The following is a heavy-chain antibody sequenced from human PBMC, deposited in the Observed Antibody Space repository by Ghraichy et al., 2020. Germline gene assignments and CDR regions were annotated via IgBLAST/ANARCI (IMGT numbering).Heavy chain of an antibody. Sequence: GGSLRLSCAASGFTFSDAWMSWVRQAPGRGLEWVGRIKSKIDGGTTDYAAPVKGRFTISRDDSKNTLFLQMNSLKTEDTAVYYCATDNSLLRRSYSYCGMDVWGQGTTVTVSS. D-gene: IGHD2/OR15-2a*01. CDR2: IKSKIDGGTT. J-gene: IGHJ6*02. CDR3: ATDNSLLRRSYSYCGMDV. V-gene: IGHV3-15*01. CDR1: GFTFSDAW.